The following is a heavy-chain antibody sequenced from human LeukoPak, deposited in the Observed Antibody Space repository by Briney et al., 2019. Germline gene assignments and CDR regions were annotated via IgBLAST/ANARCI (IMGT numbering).Heavy chain of an antibody. V-gene: IGHV4-4*02. CDR3: AREGGPYRPLDY. CDR1: GGSITSTNY. Sequence: SETLSLTCGVSGGSITSTNYWTWVRQPPGKGLEWIGEVNLQGSTNYNPSLMGRVAISVDMSENHISLQLTSVTAADTSVYYCAREGGPYRPLDYSGQGTLVTVSS. CDR2: VNLQGST. J-gene: IGHJ4*02.